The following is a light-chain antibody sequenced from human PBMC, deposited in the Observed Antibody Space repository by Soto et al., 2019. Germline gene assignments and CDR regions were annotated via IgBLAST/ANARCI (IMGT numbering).Light chain of an antibody. CDR2: KAS. J-gene: IGKJ1*01. CDR1: QSVDTC. CDR3: QQFYRYPWT. Sequence: DIQMTQSPSAVSASVGDTVTITCRASQSVDTCLAWYQQKPGKAPHLLIYKASRLETGVPSRFSGSGSVTDYTLTITGLQPDDFATYYCQQFYRYPWTFGQGTKVEI. V-gene: IGKV1-5*03.